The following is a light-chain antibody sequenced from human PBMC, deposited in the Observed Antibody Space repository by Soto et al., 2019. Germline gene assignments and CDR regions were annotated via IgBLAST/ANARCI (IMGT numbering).Light chain of an antibody. V-gene: IGKV3-15*01. CDR1: QSVWSN. J-gene: IGKJ4*01. CDR3: QQYDNRSPLT. CDR2: GAS. Sequence: EVVMAQSPVTLSGSPGGRATLSCRASQSVWSNLAWYQQKPGQAPRLLIYGASTRATGVPARFSGSGSGTEFTLTISSLQTEDFGVYYCQQYDNRSPLTFGGGTKVDIK.